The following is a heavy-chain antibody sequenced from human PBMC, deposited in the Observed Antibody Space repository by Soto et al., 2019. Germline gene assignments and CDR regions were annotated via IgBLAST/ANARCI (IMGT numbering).Heavy chain of an antibody. Sequence: QPGGSLRLSCAASGVTFSSYWMHWVRQAPGKGLVWVSRINSDGSNTIYADSVKGRFTISRDNAKNTLYLQMSSLRADDTALYYCSRSIPFCGGGSCSPKPFDYWGQGTLVPVSS. CDR2: INSDGSNT. CDR3: SRSIPFCGGGSCSPKPFDY. CDR1: GVTFSSYW. D-gene: IGHD2-15*01. V-gene: IGHV3-74*01. J-gene: IGHJ4*02.